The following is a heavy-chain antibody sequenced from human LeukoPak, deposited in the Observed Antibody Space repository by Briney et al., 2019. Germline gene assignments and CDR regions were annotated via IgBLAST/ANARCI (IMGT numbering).Heavy chain of an antibody. V-gene: IGHV3-33*01. D-gene: IGHD6-6*01. CDR3: ARWGSSSLDY. J-gene: IGHJ4*02. Sequence: GRALRLSCAASGFTFSSYGMQWVRQAPGKGLEWVAVIWYDGSNKYHADSVKGRFTISRDNSRNTLYLQMDSLRAEDTAVYYCARWGSSSLDYWGQGTLVT. CDR2: IWYDGSNK. CDR1: GFTFSSYG.